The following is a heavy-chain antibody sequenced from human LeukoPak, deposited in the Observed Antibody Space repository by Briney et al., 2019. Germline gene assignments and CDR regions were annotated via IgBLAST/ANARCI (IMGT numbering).Heavy chain of an antibody. J-gene: IGHJ4*02. Sequence: GGSLRLSCAVSGLTFSSDAMSWVRRAPGKGLEWVSGISDSGDSTYSADSVKGRFTISRDNSKNTLYLQMSSLRAEDTAIYYCARGRDGYNLLDYWGQGTLVTVSS. CDR2: ISDSGDST. CDR3: ARGRDGYNLLDY. V-gene: IGHV3-23*01. D-gene: IGHD5-24*01. CDR1: GLTFSSDA.